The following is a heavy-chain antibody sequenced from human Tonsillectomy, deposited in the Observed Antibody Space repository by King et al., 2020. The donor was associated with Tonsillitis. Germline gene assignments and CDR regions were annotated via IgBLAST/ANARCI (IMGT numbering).Heavy chain of an antibody. CDR2: MNPNRGNT. CDR3: AREPLGDSYNYDAFDT. V-gene: IGHV1-8*01. J-gene: IGHJ3*02. Sequence: QLVQSGAEVKKPGASVKVSCKASGYTFINSDINWVRQATGQGLEWMGWMNPNRGNTGYAQNFQGRVTMTRNISISTAYLELSNLTSDDTAVYYCAREPLGDSYNYDAFDTWGQGTMVTVSS. D-gene: IGHD5-24*01. CDR1: GYTFINSD.